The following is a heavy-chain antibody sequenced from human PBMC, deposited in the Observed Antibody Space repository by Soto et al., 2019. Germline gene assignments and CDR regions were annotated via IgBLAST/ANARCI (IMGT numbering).Heavy chain of an antibody. Sequence: QVQLQESGPGLVKPSETLSLTCTVSDDSISSYYWSWIRQPPGKGLEWIGYIYYSGRTNHNPSLKSRVTISVDTSKNQFSLKVSSVTAADTAVYYCARMGGHEGSGPFMDVWGKGTTVTVSS. J-gene: IGHJ6*03. CDR3: ARMGGHEGSGPFMDV. CDR2: IYYSGRT. D-gene: IGHD3-10*01. CDR1: DDSISSYY. V-gene: IGHV4-59*01.